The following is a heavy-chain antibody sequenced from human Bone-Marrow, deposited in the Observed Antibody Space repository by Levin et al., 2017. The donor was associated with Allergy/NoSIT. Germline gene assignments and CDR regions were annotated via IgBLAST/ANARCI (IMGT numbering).Heavy chain of an antibody. Sequence: GGSLRLSCAVSGLTFSHLWMTWVRQAPGKRLEWVGRIKSEHDGGTTDYAAPVNGRFVISRDDSKSTLFLQMNSLKTEDTAVYYCTTDVPLTGGRSALYWGQGTRVTVSS. CDR1: GLTFSHLW. V-gene: IGHV3-15*05. D-gene: IGHD4-23*01. J-gene: IGHJ4*02. CDR3: TTDVPLTGGRSALY. CDR2: IKSEHDGGTT.